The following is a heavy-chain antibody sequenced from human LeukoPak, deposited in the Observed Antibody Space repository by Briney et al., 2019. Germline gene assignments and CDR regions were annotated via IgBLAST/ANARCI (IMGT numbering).Heavy chain of an antibody. J-gene: IGHJ4*02. CDR3: ARDASSGWRHDY. V-gene: IGHV4-4*07. D-gene: IGHD6-19*01. CDR2: IYTGGST. Sequence: SSETLSLTCTVSGGSISSYYWSWIRQPAGKGLEWIGRIYTGGSTNYNPSLKSRVTMSVDTSKNQFSLKLSSVTAADTAVYYCARDASSGWRHDYWGQGTLVTVSS. CDR1: GGSISSYY.